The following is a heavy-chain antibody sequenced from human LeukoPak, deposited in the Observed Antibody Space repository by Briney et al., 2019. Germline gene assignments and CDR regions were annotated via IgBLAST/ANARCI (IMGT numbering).Heavy chain of an antibody. Sequence: PSETLSLTCTVSGGSISSSSYYWGWIRQPPGKGLEWIGSIYYSGSTYYNPSLKSRVTISVDTSKNQFSLKLSSVTAADTAVYYCARGVRCSGGSCYSDYWGQGTLVTVSS. J-gene: IGHJ4*02. V-gene: IGHV4-39*07. D-gene: IGHD2-15*01. CDR1: GGSISSSSYY. CDR3: ARGVRCSGGSCYSDY. CDR2: IYYSGST.